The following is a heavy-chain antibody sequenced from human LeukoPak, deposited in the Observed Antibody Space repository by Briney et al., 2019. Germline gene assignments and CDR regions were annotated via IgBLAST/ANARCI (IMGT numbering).Heavy chain of an antibody. D-gene: IGHD1-20*01. Sequence: ASVKVSCKASGYTFTGYYMHWVRQAPGQGLEWMGWINPNSGGTDYAQNFQGRVTMTRDTSISTAYMELSGLRSDDTAVYYCARAGYNWSQYYFDYWGQGTLVTASS. CDR2: INPNSGGT. CDR3: ARAGYNWSQYYFDY. V-gene: IGHV1-2*02. J-gene: IGHJ4*02. CDR1: GYTFTGYY.